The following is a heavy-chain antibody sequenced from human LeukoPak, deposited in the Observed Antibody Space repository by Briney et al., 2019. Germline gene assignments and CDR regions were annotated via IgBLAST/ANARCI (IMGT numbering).Heavy chain of an antibody. CDR1: GGSISTYY. CDR3: ARLGSPKYCSSTSCYTGGY. V-gene: IGHV4-34*01. CDR2: INHSGST. J-gene: IGHJ4*02. Sequence: SETLSLTCTVSGGSISTYYWGWIRQPPGKGLEWIGEINHSGSTNYNPSLKSRVTISADTSKNQFSLKLSSVTAADTAVYYCARLGSPKYCSSTSCYTGGYWGQGTLVTVSS. D-gene: IGHD2-2*02.